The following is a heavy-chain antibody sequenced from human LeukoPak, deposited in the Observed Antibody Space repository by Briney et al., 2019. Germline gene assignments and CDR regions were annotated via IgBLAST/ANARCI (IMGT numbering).Heavy chain of an antibody. CDR3: ARDTNGDGWFDP. V-gene: IGHV3-48*03. D-gene: IGHD4-17*01. CDR2: ISSSGSTI. CDR1: GFTFSDYN. J-gene: IGHJ5*02. Sequence: GGSLRVSCAASGFTFSDYNMNWVRQAPGKGLEWVSYISSSGSTIYYADSVKGRFTISRDNAKNSLYLQMNSLRAEDTSVCYCARDTNGDGWFDPWGQGTLVTVSS.